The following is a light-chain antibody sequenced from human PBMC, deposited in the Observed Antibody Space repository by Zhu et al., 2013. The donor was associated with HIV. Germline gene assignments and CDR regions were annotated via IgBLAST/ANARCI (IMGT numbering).Light chain of an antibody. CDR1: HSVSSS. V-gene: IGKV3-15*01. J-gene: IGKJ3*01. Sequence: EIVMTQSPATLSVSPGERATLSCRASHSVSSSLAWYLQKPGQAPRLLIYGASTRATGMLGRFSGSGSERDFTLTISRLEPEDSALYYCQQFGDSVFTFGPGTKVEIK. CDR3: QQFGDSVFT. CDR2: GAS.